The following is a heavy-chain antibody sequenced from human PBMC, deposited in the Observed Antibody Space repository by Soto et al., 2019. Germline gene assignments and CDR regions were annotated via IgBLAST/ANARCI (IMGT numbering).Heavy chain of an antibody. J-gene: IGHJ6*02. CDR2: IHYSGST. Sequence: SETLSLTCTVSGVSISSYYWSWIRQSPGKGLEWIGYIHYSGSTKSNPSLKSRVTISVDTSRNQVSLKLSSVTAADSAVYFCARARYQLLHPYYYGMDVWGQGTTLTVSS. D-gene: IGHD2-2*01. CDR3: ARARYQLLHPYYYGMDV. V-gene: IGHV4-59*01. CDR1: GVSISSYY.